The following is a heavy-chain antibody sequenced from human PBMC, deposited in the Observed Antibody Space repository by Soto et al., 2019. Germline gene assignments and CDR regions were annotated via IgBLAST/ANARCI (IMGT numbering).Heavy chain of an antibody. D-gene: IGHD1-1*01. J-gene: IGHJ4*02. CDR2: IYSGGAT. CDR3: ARGMYRAFDY. CDR1: EFSVSSNY. Sequence: DVHLVESGGGVIQPGGSLRLSCAASEFSVSSNYLSWVRQAPGKGLEWVSGIYSGGATYYTDSVAGRFTISRDNSKNTVYLQMNSLRVDDTAVYYCARGMYRAFDYWGQGTLVTVSS. V-gene: IGHV3-53*01.